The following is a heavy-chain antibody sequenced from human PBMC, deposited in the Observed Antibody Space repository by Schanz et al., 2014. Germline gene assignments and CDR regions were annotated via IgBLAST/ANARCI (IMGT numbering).Heavy chain of an antibody. CDR1: GFSFNNYG. V-gene: IGHV3-30*18. CDR2: ISYDGSNS. Sequence: QVQLVESGGSVVQPGRSLRLSCAASGFSFNNYGLNWVRQAPGKGLEWVAAISYDGSNSYYADSVKGRFTISRDTSKNTIYLQMRQMSAEDTDLYFCAKDRRDNYGSGTFYIEHWGQGTLVTVSS. J-gene: IGHJ4*02. D-gene: IGHD3-10*01. CDR3: AKDRRDNYGSGTFYIEH.